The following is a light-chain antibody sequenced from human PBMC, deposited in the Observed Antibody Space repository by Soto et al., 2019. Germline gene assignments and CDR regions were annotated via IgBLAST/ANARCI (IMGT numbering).Light chain of an antibody. CDR3: QQYGGSPRVT. J-gene: IGKJ4*01. Sequence: EIVLTQSPGTLSLSPGERATLSCRASQSVSSNYLAWYQQKPGQAPRLLIYGASSRATGIPDRCSGSGSGTDFTITISRLEPEDFAVYYCQQYGGSPRVTFGGGTKVEIK. CDR2: GAS. V-gene: IGKV3-20*01. CDR1: QSVSSNY.